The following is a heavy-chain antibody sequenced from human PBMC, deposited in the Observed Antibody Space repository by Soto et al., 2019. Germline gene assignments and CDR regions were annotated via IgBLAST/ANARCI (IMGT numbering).Heavy chain of an antibody. Sequence: PGESLKISCKGSGYSFTSYWISWVRQMPGKGLEWMGRIDPSDSYTNYSPSFQSHVTISADKSISTAYLQWSSLKASDTAMYYCARRPYYYDSSGSDNWFDPWGQGTLVTVSS. J-gene: IGHJ5*02. CDR1: GYSFTSYW. CDR3: ARRPYYYDSSGSDNWFDP. D-gene: IGHD3-22*01. CDR2: IDPSDSYT. V-gene: IGHV5-10-1*01.